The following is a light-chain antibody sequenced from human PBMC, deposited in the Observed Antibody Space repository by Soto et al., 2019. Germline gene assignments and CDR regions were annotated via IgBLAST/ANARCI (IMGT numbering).Light chain of an antibody. Sequence: DIQMTQSPSTLSASVGDRVTITCRASQSISSWLAWYQQKPGKAPKLLIYAASNLQSGVSSRFIGRGSGKEFTLTISSLQPEDLATYYCQQLNSYPRLFNFGGGTKVDI. CDR2: AAS. V-gene: IGKV1-5*01. CDR1: QSISSW. CDR3: QQLNSYPRLFN. J-gene: IGKJ4*01.